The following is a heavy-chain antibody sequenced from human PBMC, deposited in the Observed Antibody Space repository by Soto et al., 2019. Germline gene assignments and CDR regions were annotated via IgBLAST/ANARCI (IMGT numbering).Heavy chain of an antibody. CDR3: ARGPIAAALVPNYYYGMDV. CDR1: GYTITGYY. D-gene: IGHD6-13*01. J-gene: IGHJ6*02. CDR2: INPNSGGT. Sequence: ASVKVSCKASGYTITGYYMHWVRQDPGQGLEWMGWINPNSGGTNYAQKFQGWVTMTRDTSISTAYMELSRLRSDDTAVYYCARGPIAAALVPNYYYGMDVWGQGTTVTVSS. V-gene: IGHV1-2*04.